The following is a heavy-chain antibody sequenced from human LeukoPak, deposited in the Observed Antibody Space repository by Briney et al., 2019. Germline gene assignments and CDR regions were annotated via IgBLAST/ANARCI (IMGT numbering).Heavy chain of an antibody. CDR2: ISYDGSNK. CDR3: ARQGRFVRMGCFDY. D-gene: IGHD2-8*01. Sequence: GGSLRLSCAASGFTFSSYGMSWVRQAPGKGLDWVAVISYDGSNKYYADSVKGRFTISRDKSTNTVHLQMNSLTIDDTAVYYCARQGRFVRMGCFDYWGQGILVTVSS. V-gene: IGHV3-30*03. J-gene: IGHJ4*02. CDR1: GFTFSSYG.